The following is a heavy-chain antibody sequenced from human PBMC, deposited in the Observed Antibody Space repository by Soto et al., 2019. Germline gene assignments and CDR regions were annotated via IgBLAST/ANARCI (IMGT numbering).Heavy chain of an antibody. CDR3: ARGHSGCYSWFDP. CDR2: ISYDGSNK. CDR1: GFTFSSYA. J-gene: IGHJ5*02. D-gene: IGHD1-26*01. V-gene: IGHV3-30-3*01. Sequence: LSCAASGFTFSSYAMHWVRQAPGKGLEWVAVISYDGSNKYYAASVKGRFTISRDNSKNTLYLQMNRLRAEDTAVYYCARGHSGCYSWFDPWGQGTLVTVSS.